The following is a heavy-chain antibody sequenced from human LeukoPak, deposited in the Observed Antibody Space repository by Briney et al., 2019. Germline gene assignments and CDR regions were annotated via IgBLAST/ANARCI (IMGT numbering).Heavy chain of an antibody. J-gene: IGHJ3*02. D-gene: IGHD2-15*01. CDR1: GFTFSSYW. Sequence: GGSLRLSCAASGFTFSSYWMHWVRQAPGKGLVWVSRINSDGSSTSYADSEKGRFTISRDNAKNSLYLQMNSLRAEDTAVYYCARPPSLLRKHDAFDIWGQGTMVTVSS. CDR3: ARPPSLLRKHDAFDI. V-gene: IGHV3-74*01. CDR2: INSDGSST.